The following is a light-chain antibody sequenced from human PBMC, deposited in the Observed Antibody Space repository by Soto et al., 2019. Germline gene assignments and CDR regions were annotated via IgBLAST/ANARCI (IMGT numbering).Light chain of an antibody. CDR1: QSISGSD. CDR3: QQYGSSPPVT. Sequence: DIVLTQSPGTLSLSPGERASLSCRASQSISGSDLAWYQQRPGQAPRLLIYGASSRATGIPDRFSGSGSGTDFTLTISRLEPEDFAVYYCQQYGSSPPVTFGGGTKVDIK. J-gene: IGKJ4*01. V-gene: IGKV3-20*01. CDR2: GAS.